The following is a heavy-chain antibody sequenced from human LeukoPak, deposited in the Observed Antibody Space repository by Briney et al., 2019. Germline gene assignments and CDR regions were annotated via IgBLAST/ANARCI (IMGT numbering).Heavy chain of an antibody. Sequence: SETLSLTCTVSGYSISSGYYWGWIRQPPGKGLEWIGSIYHSGSTNYNPSLKSRVTISVDKSKNQFSLKLSSVTAAGTAVYYCASGGYTAGTGAFHIWGQGTMVTVSS. J-gene: IGHJ3*02. D-gene: IGHD6-13*01. CDR3: ASGGYTAGTGAFHI. CDR2: IYHSGST. V-gene: IGHV4-38-2*02. CDR1: GYSISSGYY.